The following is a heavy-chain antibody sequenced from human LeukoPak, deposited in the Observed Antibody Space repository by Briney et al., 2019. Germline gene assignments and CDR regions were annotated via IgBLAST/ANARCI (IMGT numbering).Heavy chain of an antibody. V-gene: IGHV3-30*02. CDR3: AKATVDTAWYFDY. D-gene: IGHD5-18*01. J-gene: IGHJ4*02. Sequence: PGGSLRLSCAASGFTFSSYGMHWVRQAPGKGLEWVAFIRYDGSNKYYADSVKGRFTISRDNSKNTLYLQMNSLRAEDTAVYYCAKATVDTAWYFDYWGQGTLVTVSS. CDR1: GFTFSSYG. CDR2: IRYDGSNK.